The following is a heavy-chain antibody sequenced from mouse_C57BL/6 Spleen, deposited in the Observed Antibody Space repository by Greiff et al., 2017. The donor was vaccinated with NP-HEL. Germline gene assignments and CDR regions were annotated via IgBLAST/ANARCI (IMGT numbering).Heavy chain of an antibody. CDR3: ASKSYYYSSPFDS. CDR2: IYPGDGDT. V-gene: IGHV1-80*01. Sequence: VQLQQSGAELVKPGASVKISCKASGYAFSSYWMNWVKQRPGKGLEWIGQIYPGDGDTNYNGKFKGKATLTADKSSSTAYMQPSSLTSEDSAVYFCASKSYYYSSPFDSWGQGTTLTVSA. D-gene: IGHD1-1*01. J-gene: IGHJ2*01. CDR1: GYAFSSYW.